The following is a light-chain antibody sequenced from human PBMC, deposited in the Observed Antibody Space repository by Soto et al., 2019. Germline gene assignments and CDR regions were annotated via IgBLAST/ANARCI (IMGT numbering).Light chain of an antibody. Sequence: QSALTQPPSASGSPGQSVTISCTGTSSDVGGYNYVSWYQQHPGKAPKLMIYEVNKRPSGVPDRFSGSKSGNTASLTVSGLQAEDEDDYYCSSYAGSNHYVFGTGTKLTVL. CDR2: EVN. CDR3: SSYAGSNHYV. J-gene: IGLJ1*01. V-gene: IGLV2-8*01. CDR1: SSDVGGYNY.